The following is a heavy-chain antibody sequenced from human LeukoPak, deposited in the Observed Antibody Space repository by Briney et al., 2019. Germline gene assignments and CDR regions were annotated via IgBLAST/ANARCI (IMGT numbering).Heavy chain of an antibody. V-gene: IGHV3-48*04. CDR1: GFTFSSYI. CDR3: ARDGVWHPYYYYMDV. D-gene: IGHD2-21*01. J-gene: IGHJ6*03. CDR2: ISSSSSTI. Sequence: PGGSLRLSCAASGFTFSSYIMNWVRQAPGKGLEWVSYISSSSSTIYYADSVKGRFTISRDNAKNSLYLQMNSLRAEDTAVYYCARDGVWHPYYYYMDVWGKGTTVTVSS.